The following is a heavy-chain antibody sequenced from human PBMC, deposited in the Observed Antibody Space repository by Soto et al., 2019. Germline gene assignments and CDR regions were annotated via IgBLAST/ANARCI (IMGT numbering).Heavy chain of an antibody. V-gene: IGHV3-23*01. D-gene: IGHD6-19*01. CDR2: ISGSGGST. Sequence: GGSLRLSCAASGFTFSSYAMSWVRQAPGKGLEWVSAISGSGGSTYYADSVKGRFTISRDNSKNTLYLQMNSLGAEDTAVYYCAKFNSGWYTYYYYGMDVWGQGTTVTV. CDR3: AKFNSGWYTYYYYGMDV. CDR1: GFTFSSYA. J-gene: IGHJ6*02.